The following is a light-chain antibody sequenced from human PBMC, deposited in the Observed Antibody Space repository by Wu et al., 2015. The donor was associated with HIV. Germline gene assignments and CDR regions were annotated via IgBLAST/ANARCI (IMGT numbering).Light chain of an antibody. CDR3: QQYYNWPKT. Sequence: DIQMTQSPSALSASVGDTVTITCRASQSISSWLAWYRQKPGKAPKLLIYKASSLESGVPLRFSGSGSGTEFTLTISSMQSEDFAVYYCQQYYNWPKTFGQGTKVEIK. J-gene: IGKJ1*01. CDR2: KAS. V-gene: IGKV1-5*03. CDR1: QSISSW.